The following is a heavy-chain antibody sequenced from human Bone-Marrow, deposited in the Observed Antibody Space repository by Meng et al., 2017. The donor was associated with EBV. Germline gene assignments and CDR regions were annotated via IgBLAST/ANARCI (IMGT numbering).Heavy chain of an antibody. J-gene: IGHJ4*02. Sequence: VRLVESGGALVQPGGSLRLSCAASEFTFSSYWMHWVRQAPGEGLVWVSRINEDGATTNYADSVKGRFTISRDNARNTLYLQMNSLRAEDTAVYYCSRDLAGSDDYWGQGTLVTVSS. V-gene: IGHV3-74*01. CDR1: EFTFSSYW. CDR2: INEDGATT. CDR3: SRDLAGSDDY. D-gene: IGHD1-14*01.